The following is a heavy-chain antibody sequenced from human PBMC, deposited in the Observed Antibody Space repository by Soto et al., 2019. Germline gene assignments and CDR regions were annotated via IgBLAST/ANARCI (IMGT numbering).Heavy chain of an antibody. V-gene: IGHV4-30-4*01. CDR3: ARSMTTVVTLDY. CDR1: GGSISSGDYY. Sequence: PSETLSLTCSVSGGSISSGDYYWNWIRQPPGKGLEWIGYIYYSGTTYYNPSLRGRVTISLDTSKNQFSLKLSSVTAADTAVYYCARSMTTVVTLDYWGQGTLVTVSS. CDR2: IYYSGTT. D-gene: IGHD4-17*01. J-gene: IGHJ4*02.